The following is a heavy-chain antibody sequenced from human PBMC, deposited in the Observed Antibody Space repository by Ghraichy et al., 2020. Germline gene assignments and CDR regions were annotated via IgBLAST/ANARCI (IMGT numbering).Heavy chain of an antibody. CDR3: ARAGFFIRHSLDIDS. CDR1: GNSISSSYW. J-gene: IGHJ5*01. D-gene: IGHD3-3*01. CDR2: IYYGGIT. Sequence: SETLSLTCAVSGNSISSSYWWTLVRQSPGGGLEWLGVIYYGGITNYTPSCTGRLTISMDKSTDHFSLILTSVTAADTAIYYCARAGFFIRHSLDIDSWGHGTLVTVSS. V-gene: IGHV4-4*02.